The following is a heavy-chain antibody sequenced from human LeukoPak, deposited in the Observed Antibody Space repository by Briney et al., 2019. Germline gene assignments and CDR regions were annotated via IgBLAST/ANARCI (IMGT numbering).Heavy chain of an antibody. CDR2: VYYTGST. CDR1: GGSVSNYY. Sequence: SETLSLTCSVSGGSVSNYYWSWIRQPPGKGLEWIGYVYYTGSTNYNPSLKSRVTMFEDKSKNQFSLRLYSVTVADTAVYYCARHFAYSSSSYFDYWGRGSLVTVSS. D-gene: IGHD6-6*01. V-gene: IGHV4-59*08. CDR3: ARHFAYSSSSYFDY. J-gene: IGHJ4*02.